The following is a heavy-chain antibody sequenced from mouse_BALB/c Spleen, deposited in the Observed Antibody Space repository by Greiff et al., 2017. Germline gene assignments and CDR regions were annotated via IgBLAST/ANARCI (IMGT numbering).Heavy chain of an antibody. D-gene: IGHD2-2*01. V-gene: IGHV6-6*02. Sequence: EVKLQESGGGLVQPGGSMKLSCVASGFTFSNYWMNWVRQSPEKGLEWVAEIRLKSNNYATHYAESVKGRFTISRDDSKSSVYLQMNNLRAEDTGIYYCTRGVTTAYWGQGTLVTVSA. CDR2: IRLKSNNYAT. CDR3: TRGVTTAY. CDR1: GFTFSNYW. J-gene: IGHJ3*01.